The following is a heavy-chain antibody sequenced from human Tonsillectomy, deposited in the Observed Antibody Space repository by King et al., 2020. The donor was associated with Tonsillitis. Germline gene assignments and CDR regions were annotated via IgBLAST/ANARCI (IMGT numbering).Heavy chain of an antibody. J-gene: IGHJ4*02. CDR3: ASSGGELVRSYYFDY. CDR1: GGSISSSSYY. V-gene: IGHV4-39*01. CDR2: IYYSGST. D-gene: IGHD1-26*01. Sequence: LQLQESGPGLLRPSETLSLTCTVSGGSISSSSYYWGWIRQPPGKGLEWIGSIYYSGSTYYNPSLRSLVSISVDTPKNQFSLNLNSVTAADTAVFYCASSGGELVRSYYFDYWGQGTLVTVSS.